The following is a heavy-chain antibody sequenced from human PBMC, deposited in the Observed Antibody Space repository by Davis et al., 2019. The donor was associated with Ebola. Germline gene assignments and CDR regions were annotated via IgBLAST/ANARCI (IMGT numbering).Heavy chain of an antibody. Sequence: PGGSLRLSCAASGFTFSSYAMSWVRQAPGKGLEWVSAISGSGGSTYYADSVKGRFTISRDNSKNTLYLQMNSLRAEDTAVYYCAKGPGFHYYGSGNPPNYYYYGMDVWGQGTTVTVSS. CDR1: GFTFSSYA. V-gene: IGHV3-23*01. CDR2: ISGSGGST. J-gene: IGHJ6*02. D-gene: IGHD3-10*01. CDR3: AKGPGFHYYGSGNPPNYYYYGMDV.